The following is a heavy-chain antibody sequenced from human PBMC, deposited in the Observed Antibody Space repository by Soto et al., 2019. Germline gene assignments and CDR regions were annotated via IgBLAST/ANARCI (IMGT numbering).Heavy chain of an antibody. D-gene: IGHD3-22*01. CDR2: ISGSGGDT. J-gene: IGHJ4*02. CDR3: AKDRYLDHDSRGYLFDN. V-gene: IGHV3-23*01. CDR1: GFSFSTYG. Sequence: GGSLRLSCAASGFSFSTYGMGWVRQPPGKGLEWVSGISGSGGDTYYADSVKGRFTISRDNSKNTLYLQMNSLRAEDTAVYYCAKDRYLDHDSRGYLFDNWGQGTLVTVSS.